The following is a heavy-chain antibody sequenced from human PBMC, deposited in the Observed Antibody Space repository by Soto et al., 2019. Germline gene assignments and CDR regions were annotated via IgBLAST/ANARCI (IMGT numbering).Heavy chain of an antibody. J-gene: IGHJ5*02. CDR3: ARAHEYCSGGSCFGDWFDP. Sequence: QVQLQESGPGLVKPSQTLSLTCTVSGGSISSGGYYWSWIRQHPGKGLEWIGYIYYSGSTYYNPSLKSRVTISVDTSNNQFSLKLSSVTAADTAVYYCARAHEYCSGGSCFGDWFDPWGQGTLVTVSS. V-gene: IGHV4-31*03. CDR2: IYYSGST. D-gene: IGHD2-15*01. CDR1: GGSISSGGYY.